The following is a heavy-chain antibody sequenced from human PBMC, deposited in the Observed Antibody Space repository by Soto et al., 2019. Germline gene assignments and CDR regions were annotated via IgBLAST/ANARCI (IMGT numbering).Heavy chain of an antibody. D-gene: IGHD2-2*01. CDR3: VNASNTSPWFDSWLES. CDR2: INDNDDST. J-gene: IGHJ5*01. CDR1: GFNLRYYA. V-gene: IGHV3-23*01. Sequence: GGSVRLSFAAGGFNLRYYAMTWVGQAPGKGLEWACSINDNDDSTNYADSVKGRFTISRDNSKNTLYLQMNSLTAEDRVVYFCVNASNTSPWFDSWLESWGQGTLVTVSS.